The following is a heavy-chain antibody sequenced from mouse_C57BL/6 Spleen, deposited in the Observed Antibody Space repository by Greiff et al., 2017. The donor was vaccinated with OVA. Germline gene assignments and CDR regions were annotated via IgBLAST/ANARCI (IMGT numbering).Heavy chain of an antibody. CDR1: GFNIKNTY. Sequence: VQLQQSVAELVRPGASVKLSCPASGFNIKNTYMPWVKQRPEQGLEWIGRIDPANGNTKYAPKFQGKATIPADTSSNTAYLQLSSLTSEDTAIYYCARAYGSSAYWGQGTTLTVSS. D-gene: IGHD1-1*01. J-gene: IGHJ2*01. CDR3: ARAYGSSAY. V-gene: IGHV14-3*01. CDR2: IDPANGNT.